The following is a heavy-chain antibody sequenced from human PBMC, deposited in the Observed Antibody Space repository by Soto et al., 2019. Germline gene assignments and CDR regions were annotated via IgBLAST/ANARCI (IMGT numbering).Heavy chain of an antibody. Sequence: GGSLRLSCAASGFTFTSYAMSWVRLTPGKGLEWVSAISGSGSNTFYADSVRGRFTISRDNSKNTVFLQTNNLRAEDTAVYFCARDRATFDYWGQGTRVTVSS. CDR2: ISGSGSNT. CDR1: GFTFTSYA. V-gene: IGHV3-23*01. CDR3: ARDRATFDY. J-gene: IGHJ4*02. D-gene: IGHD1-26*01.